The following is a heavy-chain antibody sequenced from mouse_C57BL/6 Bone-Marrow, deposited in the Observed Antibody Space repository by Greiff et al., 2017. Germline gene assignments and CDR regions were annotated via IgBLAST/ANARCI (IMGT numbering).Heavy chain of an antibody. D-gene: IGHD3-3*01. V-gene: IGHV5-4*01. J-gene: IGHJ2*01. CDR2: ISDGGSYT. CDR1: GFTFSSYA. CDR3: ARGAGTWGYYFDY. Sequence: VQLVESGGGLVKPGGSLKLSCAASGFTFSSYAMSWVRQTPEKRLEWVATISDGGSYTYYPDNVKGRFTISRDNAKNNLDLQMSHLKSEDTAMYYCARGAGTWGYYFDYWGQGTTLTVSS.